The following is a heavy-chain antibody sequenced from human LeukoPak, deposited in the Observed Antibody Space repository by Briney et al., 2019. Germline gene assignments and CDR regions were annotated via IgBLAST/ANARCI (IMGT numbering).Heavy chain of an antibody. V-gene: IGHV3-23*01. Sequence: GGSLRLSCAVSGFTFSSYGMSWVRQAPGKGLEWVSAISGSGGSTYYADSVKGRFTISRDNSKNTLYLQMNSLRAEDTAVYYCAKPIETWELKGAFDYWGQGTLVTVSS. CDR1: GFTFSSYG. CDR3: AKPIETWELKGAFDY. CDR2: ISGSGGST. J-gene: IGHJ4*02. D-gene: IGHD1-26*01.